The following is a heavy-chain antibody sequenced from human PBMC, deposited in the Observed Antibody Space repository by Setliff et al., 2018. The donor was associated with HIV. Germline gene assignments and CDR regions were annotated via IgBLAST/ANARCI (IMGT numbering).Heavy chain of an antibody. CDR2: IWYDGSKT. J-gene: IGHJ4*02. CDR3: ARDFSWATDS. Sequence: PGGSLRLSCAASGFMFSNYAMHWVRQAPGKGLEWVAHIWYDGSKTYYADSVKGRFTASRDNPKNTVSLQLNSLRIEDTAVYYCARDFSWATDSWGQGTPVTVSS. CDR1: GFMFSNYA. D-gene: IGHD2-15*01. V-gene: IGHV3-33*01.